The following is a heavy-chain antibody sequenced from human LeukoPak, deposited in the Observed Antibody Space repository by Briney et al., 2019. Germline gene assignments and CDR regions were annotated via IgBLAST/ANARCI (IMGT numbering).Heavy chain of an antibody. CDR3: ARGDIVVVVAAFDY. D-gene: IGHD2-15*01. Sequence: SQTLSLTCAISGDSVSSNSAAWNWIRKSPSRGLEWLGRTYYRSKWYNDYAVSVKSRITINPDTSKNQFSLQLNSVTPEDTAVYYCARGDIVVVVAAFDYWGQGTLVTLSS. V-gene: IGHV6-1*01. J-gene: IGHJ4*02. CDR2: TYYRSKWYN. CDR1: GDSVSSNSAA.